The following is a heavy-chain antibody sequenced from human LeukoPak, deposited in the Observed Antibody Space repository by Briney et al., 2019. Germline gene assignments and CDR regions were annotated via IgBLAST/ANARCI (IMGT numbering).Heavy chain of an antibody. V-gene: IGHV3-30-3*01. D-gene: IGHD6-19*01. CDR2: ISYDGSNK. Sequence: GRSLRLSCAASGFTFSSYAMHWVRQAPGKGLEWVAVISYDGSNKYYADSVKGRSTISRDNSKNTLYLQMNSLRAEDTAVYYCARDQWWQFIAVAITSYLDCWGLGTLVTVSS. CDR3: ARDQWWQFIAVAITSYLDC. CDR1: GFTFSSYA. J-gene: IGHJ4*02.